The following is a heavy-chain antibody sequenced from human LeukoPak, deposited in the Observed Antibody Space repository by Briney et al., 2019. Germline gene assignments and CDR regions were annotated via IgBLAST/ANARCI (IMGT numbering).Heavy chain of an antibody. D-gene: IGHD6-13*01. CDR2: ISSSSSYT. CDR1: GFTFNSYA. J-gene: IGHJ4*02. Sequence: GGSLRLSCAASGFTFNSYAMSWVRQAPGKGLEWVSYISSSSSYTNYADSVKGRFTISRDNAKNSLYLQMNSLRAEDTAVYYCARDAKRKYSSSWYGGTFDYWGQGTLVTVSS. CDR3: ARDAKRKYSSSWYGGTFDY. V-gene: IGHV3-11*05.